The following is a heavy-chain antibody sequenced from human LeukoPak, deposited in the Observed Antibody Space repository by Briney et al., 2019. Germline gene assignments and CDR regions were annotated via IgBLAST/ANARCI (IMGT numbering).Heavy chain of an antibody. J-gene: IGHJ4*02. CDR2: IYYSGGT. V-gene: IGHV4-39*07. Sequence: SETLSLTCTVSGGSISSSSYYWGWIRQPPGKGLEWIGSIYYSGGTYYNPSLKSRVTISVDTSKNQFSLKLSSVTAADTAVYYCARTARDYFDYWGQGTLVTVSS. D-gene: IGHD2-21*02. CDR1: GGSISSSSYY. CDR3: ARTARDYFDY.